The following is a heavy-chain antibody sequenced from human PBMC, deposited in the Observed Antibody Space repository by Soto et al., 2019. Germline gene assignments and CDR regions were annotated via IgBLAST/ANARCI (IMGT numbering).Heavy chain of an antibody. CDR1: GFTFSSYG. V-gene: IGHV3-33*01. CDR2: IWYDGSNK. D-gene: IGHD6-13*01. CDR3: ARALSVGRIAAGF. J-gene: IGHJ4*02. Sequence: GGSLRLSCAASGFTFSSYGMHWVRQAPGKGLEWVAVIWYDGSNKYYADSVKGRFTISRDNSKNTLYLQMNSLRAEDTAVYYCARALSVGRIAAGFWGQGTLVTVSS.